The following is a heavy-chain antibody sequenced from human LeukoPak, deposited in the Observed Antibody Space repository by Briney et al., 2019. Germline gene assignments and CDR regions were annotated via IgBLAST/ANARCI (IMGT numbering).Heavy chain of an antibody. V-gene: IGHV4-59*08. CDR3: ASHSDYGEDY. CDR2: IYHTGST. D-gene: IGHD4-17*01. J-gene: IGHJ4*02. CDR1: GGSISSYY. Sequence: SETLSLTCTVSGGSISSYYWSWIRQPPGKGLEWIGSIYHTGSTYYNSSLKSRVTISADTSKNHFSLKLSSVTAADTAVYYCASHSDYGEDYWGQGTLVTVS.